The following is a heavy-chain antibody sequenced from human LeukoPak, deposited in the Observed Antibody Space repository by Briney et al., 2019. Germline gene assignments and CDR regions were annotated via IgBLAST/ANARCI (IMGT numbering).Heavy chain of an antibody. D-gene: IGHD5-24*01. CDR1: GSPFTSYW. CDR2: FHPGDSDT. V-gene: IGHV5-51*01. J-gene: IGHJ4*02. Sequence: GAPLKISSKGSGSPFTSYWIGWGRRLPGKGLEDMGIFHPGDSDTTYSPPFQAQVTISVDRSSTTAYLQWSRLRASDTAMYYCATHPGGLQSGFDNWGQGTLVTVSS. CDR3: ATHPGGLQSGFDN.